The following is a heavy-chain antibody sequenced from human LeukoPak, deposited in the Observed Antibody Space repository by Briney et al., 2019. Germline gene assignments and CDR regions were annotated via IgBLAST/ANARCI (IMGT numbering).Heavy chain of an antibody. Sequence: SETLSLTCTVSGGSISSYYWSWIRQPPGKGLEWIGYIYYSGSTNYNPSLKSRVTISVDTSKNQFSLKLSSVTAADTAVYYCARAPDDDILTGFDYWGQGTLVTVSS. J-gene: IGHJ4*02. V-gene: IGHV4-59*01. CDR1: GGSISSYY. CDR3: ARAPDDDILTGFDY. D-gene: IGHD3-9*01. CDR2: IYYSGST.